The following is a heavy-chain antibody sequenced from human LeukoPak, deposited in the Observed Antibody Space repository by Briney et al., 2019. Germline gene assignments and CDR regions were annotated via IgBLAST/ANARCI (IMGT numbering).Heavy chain of an antibody. CDR1: GYTFTNYG. J-gene: IGHJ4*02. D-gene: IGHD3-10*01. CDR2: VSAYADDT. CDR3: ARAWAVRGPRGYYFDY. V-gene: IGHV1-18*01. Sequence: VASVKVSCKASGYTFTNYGISWVRQAPGQGLEWMGWVSAYADDTNYVQKFRGRITMTTDTSTSTAYVELRSLRSDDTAVYYCARAWAVRGPRGYYFDYWGQGTLVTVSS.